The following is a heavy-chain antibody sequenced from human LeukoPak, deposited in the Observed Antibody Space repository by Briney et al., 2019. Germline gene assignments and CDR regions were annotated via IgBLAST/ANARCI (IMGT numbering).Heavy chain of an antibody. J-gene: IGHJ4*02. V-gene: IGHV2-5*02. CDR3: AHSPFDFWSGYCPYFDY. CDR1: GFSLSTSGVG. CDR2: IYWDDDK. D-gene: IGHD3-3*01. Sequence: SGPTLVKPTQTLTLTCTFSGFSLSTSGVGVGWIRQPPGKALEWLALIYWDDDKRYSPSLKSRLTITKDTSKNQVVLTMANMDPVDTATYYRAHSPFDFWSGYCPYFDYWGQGTLVTVSS.